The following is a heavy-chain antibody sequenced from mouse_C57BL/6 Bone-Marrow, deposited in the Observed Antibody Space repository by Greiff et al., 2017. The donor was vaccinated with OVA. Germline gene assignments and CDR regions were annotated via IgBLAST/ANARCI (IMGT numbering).Heavy chain of an antibody. D-gene: IGHD3-2*02. CDR2: IDPSDSET. Sequence: VQLQQPGAELVRPGSSVKLSCKASGYTFTSYWMHWVKQRPIQGLEWIGNIDPSDSETHYNQKFKDKATLTVDKSSSTAYMQLSSLTSEDSAVYYCARRNSSGSGYYFDYWGQGTTLTVSS. V-gene: IGHV1-52*01. CDR1: GYTFTSYW. CDR3: ARRNSSGSGYYFDY. J-gene: IGHJ2*01.